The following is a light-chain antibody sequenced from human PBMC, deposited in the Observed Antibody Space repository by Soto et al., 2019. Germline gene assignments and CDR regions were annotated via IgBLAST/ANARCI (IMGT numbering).Light chain of an antibody. J-gene: IGLJ1*01. CDR2: DVS. CDR1: SSDIGGYNY. CDR3: SSYTSSGTPYV. V-gene: IGLV2-14*01. Sequence: QSALTQPASVSGSPGQSITISCTGTSSDIGGYNYVSWYQQHPGKAPKLMIYDVSNRPSGVSNRFSGSQSGNTASLTISGLQAEDEADYYCSSYTSSGTPYVFGTGTKLTVL.